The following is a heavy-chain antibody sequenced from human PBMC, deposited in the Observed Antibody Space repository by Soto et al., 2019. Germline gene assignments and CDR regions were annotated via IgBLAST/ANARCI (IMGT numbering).Heavy chain of an antibody. J-gene: IGHJ4*02. CDR2: ITSDGRT. D-gene: IGHD4-17*01. Sequence: GGSLRLSCAASGFTFSSYAMSWVRQAPGKGLEWVSIITSDGRTYYADSVKGRFTISRDNSKNTVYLQMNSLRAEDTAVYYCAKDYSTVTTDPLSVVLFDYWGQGALVTVSS. V-gene: IGHV3-23*01. CDR3: AKDYSTVTTDPLSVVLFDY. CDR1: GFTFSSYA.